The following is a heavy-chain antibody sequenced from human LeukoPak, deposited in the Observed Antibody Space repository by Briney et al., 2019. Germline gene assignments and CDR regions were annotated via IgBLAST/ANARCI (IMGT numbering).Heavy chain of an antibody. V-gene: IGHV4-39*01. Sequence: SETLSLTCTVSGGSISSSSYYWDWVRQPPGKGLEWIGSFYYSGSTSYNPSLKSRVTISVDTSGDQFSLKLSSVTAADTAVYYCASRVRNGGGHDCWGQGTLVTVSS. CDR1: GGSISSSSYY. CDR3: ASRVRNGGGHDC. J-gene: IGHJ4*02. D-gene: IGHD3-16*01. CDR2: FYYSGST.